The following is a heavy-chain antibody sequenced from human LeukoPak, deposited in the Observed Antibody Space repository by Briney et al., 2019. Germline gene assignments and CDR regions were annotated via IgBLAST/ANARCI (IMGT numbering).Heavy chain of an antibody. V-gene: IGHV1-2*02. D-gene: IGHD3-10*01. CDR3: ARGWEVLLWFGELFVY. CDR1: GYTFTGYY. J-gene: IGHJ4*02. Sequence: ASVKLSCKASGYTFTGYYMHWVRQAPGQGLEWMGWINPNSGGTNYAKKFQGRVTMTRDTSISTAYMELSRLRSDDTAVYYCARGWEVLLWFGELFVYWGQGTLVTVSS. CDR2: INPNSGGT.